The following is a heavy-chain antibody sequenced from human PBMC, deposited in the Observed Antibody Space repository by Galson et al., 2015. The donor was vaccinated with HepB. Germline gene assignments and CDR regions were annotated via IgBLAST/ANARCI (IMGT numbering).Heavy chain of an antibody. Sequence: SLRLSCAASGFTVSSNYMSWVRQAPGKGLECVSVIYSDGRIDYADSVKGRFTISRDNSKNTLSLQMNSLRAEDTAVYYCARGYSNYWYSGLGFWGQGTLATVSS. J-gene: IGHJ4*02. D-gene: IGHD4-11*01. CDR2: IYSDGRI. CDR3: ARGYSNYWYSGLGF. V-gene: IGHV3-53*01. CDR1: GFTVSSNY.